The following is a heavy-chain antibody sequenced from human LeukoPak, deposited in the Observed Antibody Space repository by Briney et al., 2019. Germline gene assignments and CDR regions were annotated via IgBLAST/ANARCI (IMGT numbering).Heavy chain of an antibody. CDR1: GFTFSNYA. Sequence: GGSLRLSCAASGFTFSNYAITWVRQAPGKGLEWVSTISSSGTNTYYADSVKGRFTISRDNSKNTLYLQMNSLRAEDTAVYYCAKDGHYESSGFTLQYWGQGTLVTVSS. CDR3: AKDGHYESSGFTLQY. D-gene: IGHD3-22*01. CDR2: ISSSGTNT. J-gene: IGHJ1*01. V-gene: IGHV3-23*01.